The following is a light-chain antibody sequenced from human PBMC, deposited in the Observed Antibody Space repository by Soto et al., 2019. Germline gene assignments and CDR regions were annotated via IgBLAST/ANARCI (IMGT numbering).Light chain of an antibody. Sequence: EIVLTQSPGTLSLSPGERATLSCRASRSVSSSFLAWYQQKPGQAPRLLIYGASSRATGIPDRFSGSGSGTDFTLTISRLEPEDVAVSYCQQYGSSPLTFGGGTKVEIK. CDR2: GAS. CDR3: QQYGSSPLT. V-gene: IGKV3-20*01. J-gene: IGKJ4*01. CDR1: RSVSSSF.